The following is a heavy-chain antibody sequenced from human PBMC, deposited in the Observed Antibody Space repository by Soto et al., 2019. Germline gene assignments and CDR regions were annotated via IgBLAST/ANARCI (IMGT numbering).Heavy chain of an antibody. CDR2: IIPIFGTA. Sequence: SVKVSCKASGGTFSSYAISWVRQAPGQGLEWMGGIIPIFGTANYAQKFQGRVTITADESTSTAYMELSSLRSEDTAVYYCARDLDGGNSYAFDIWGQGTMVTVSS. D-gene: IGHD2-21*02. CDR1: GGTFSSYA. J-gene: IGHJ3*02. V-gene: IGHV1-69*13. CDR3: ARDLDGGNSYAFDI.